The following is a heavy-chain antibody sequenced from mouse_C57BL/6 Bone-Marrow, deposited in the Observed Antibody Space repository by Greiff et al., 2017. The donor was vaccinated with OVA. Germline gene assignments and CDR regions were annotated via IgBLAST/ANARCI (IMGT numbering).Heavy chain of an antibody. Sequence: VQLKESGPGLVKPSQSLSLTCSVTGYSITSGYYWNWIRQFPGNKLEWMGYISYDGSNNYNPSLKNRISITRDTSKNQFFLKLNSVTTEDTATYYCAREGTMIRDYYYAMDYWGQGTSVTVSS. J-gene: IGHJ4*01. CDR2: ISYDGSN. CDR3: AREGTMIRDYYYAMDY. V-gene: IGHV3-6*01. CDR1: GYSITSGYY. D-gene: IGHD2-4*01.